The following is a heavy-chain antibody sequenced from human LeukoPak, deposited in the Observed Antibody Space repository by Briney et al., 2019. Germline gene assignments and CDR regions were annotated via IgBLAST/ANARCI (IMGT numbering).Heavy chain of an antibody. CDR2: INPNTGGT. CDR1: GYTFTDYY. CDR3: ATSQLLIAPSFGC. J-gene: IGHJ4*02. D-gene: IGHD1-1*01. V-gene: IGHV1-2*02. Sequence: ASVKVSCKASGYTFTDYYIHWVRQAPGQGLEWMGWINPNTGGTNYAQTFQGTVTMTRDTSISTAYMELNSLRSDDTAVYYCATSQLLIAPSFGCWGQGTLVTVSS.